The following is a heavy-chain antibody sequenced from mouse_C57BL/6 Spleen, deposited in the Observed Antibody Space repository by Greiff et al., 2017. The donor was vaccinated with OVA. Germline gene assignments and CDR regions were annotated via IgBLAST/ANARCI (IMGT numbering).Heavy chain of an antibody. J-gene: IGHJ2*01. CDR3: ARNLDYYGSSLGGYFDY. CDR1: GFSLTSYA. CDR2: IWTGGGT. Sequence: QVQLQQSGPGLVAPSQSLSITCTVSGFSLTSYAISWVRQPPGKGLEWLGVIWTGGGTNYNSALKSSLSISKDNSKSQVFLKMNSLQTDDTARYYCARNLDYYGSSLGGYFDYWGQGTTLTVSS. V-gene: IGHV2-9-1*01. D-gene: IGHD1-1*01.